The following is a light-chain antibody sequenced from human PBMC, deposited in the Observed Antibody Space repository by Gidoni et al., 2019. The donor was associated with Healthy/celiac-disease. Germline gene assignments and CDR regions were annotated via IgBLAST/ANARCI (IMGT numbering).Light chain of an antibody. CDR3: QQYVSSPWT. V-gene: IGKV3-20*01. Sequence: EIVLPQSPVTLSLSPGERATLSCRASKAISSSYLAWYQQKPGQAPKLLIYGASSRATGIPDRFSGSGSGTDFTLTISRLEPEDFAVYYCQQYVSSPWTFGQGTKVEIK. CDR1: KAISSSY. J-gene: IGKJ1*01. CDR2: GAS.